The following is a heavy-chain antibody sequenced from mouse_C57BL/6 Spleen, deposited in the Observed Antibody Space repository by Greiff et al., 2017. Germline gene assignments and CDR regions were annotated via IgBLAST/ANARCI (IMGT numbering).Heavy chain of an antibody. CDR3: TAHYYGSSYNY. Sequence: QVQLQQSGAELVRPGASVTLSCKASGYTFTDYEMHWVKQTPVHGLEWIGAIDPETGGTAYNQKFKGKAILTADKSSSTAYMELRSLTSEDSAVYYWTAHYYGSSYNYWGQGTTLTVSS. CDR2: IDPETGGT. V-gene: IGHV1-15*01. J-gene: IGHJ2*01. D-gene: IGHD1-1*01. CDR1: GYTFTDYE.